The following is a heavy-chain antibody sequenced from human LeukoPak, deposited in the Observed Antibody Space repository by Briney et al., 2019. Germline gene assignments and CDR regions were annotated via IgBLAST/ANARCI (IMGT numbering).Heavy chain of an antibody. CDR3: ARKDMLDY. V-gene: IGHV3-74*03. Sequence: GGSLRLSCTASGFTFSTYWINWVRQSPGKGLVWVALINGDGSTTTHADSVKGRFTISRDNAKNTLYLQMNSLRAEDTAVYYCARKDMLDYWGQGTLVTVSS. CDR1: GFTFSTYW. J-gene: IGHJ4*02. CDR2: INGDGSTT.